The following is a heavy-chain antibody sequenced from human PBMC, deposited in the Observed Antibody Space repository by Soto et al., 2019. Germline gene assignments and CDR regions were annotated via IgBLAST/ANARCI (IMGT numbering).Heavy chain of an antibody. J-gene: IGHJ6*02. CDR3: ARPTGVGATRMDV. V-gene: IGHV4-39*01. Sequence: SETLSLTCTVSGGSISSSSYYWGWIRQPPGKGLEWIGSIYYSGSTYYNPSLKSRVTISVDTSKNQFSLKLSSVTAADTAVYYCARPTGVGATRMDVWGQGTTVTVSS. CDR1: GGSISSSSYY. D-gene: IGHD1-26*01. CDR2: IYYSGST.